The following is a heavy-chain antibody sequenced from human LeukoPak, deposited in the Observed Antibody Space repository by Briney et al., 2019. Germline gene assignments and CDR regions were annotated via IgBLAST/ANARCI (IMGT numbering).Heavy chain of an antibody. CDR1: GFTFSSYG. CDR2: ISYDGSNK. CDR3: AKDIAAARYYYYYYGMDV. V-gene: IGHV3-30*18. J-gene: IGHJ6*02. Sequence: PGGSLRLSCAASGFTFSSYGMHWVCQAPGKGLEWVAVISYDGSNKYYADSVKGRFTISRDNSKNTLYLQMNSLRAEDTAVYYCAKDIAAARYYYYYYGMDVWGQGTTVTVSS. D-gene: IGHD6-13*01.